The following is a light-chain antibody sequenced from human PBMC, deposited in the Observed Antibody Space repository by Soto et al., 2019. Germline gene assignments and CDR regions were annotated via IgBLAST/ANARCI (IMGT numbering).Light chain of an antibody. CDR2: LGS. CDR3: MQALQFPLT. J-gene: IGKJ3*01. Sequence: DIVMTQSPLSLPVTPGEPASISCRSSQSLLNSNGYNYLDWYLQKPGQSPQLLIYLGSNRASGVTDRFSVSGSGTDFTLKISRVEAEDVGVYYCMQALQFPLTFGPGTEVDIK. CDR1: QSLLNSNGYNY. V-gene: IGKV2-28*01.